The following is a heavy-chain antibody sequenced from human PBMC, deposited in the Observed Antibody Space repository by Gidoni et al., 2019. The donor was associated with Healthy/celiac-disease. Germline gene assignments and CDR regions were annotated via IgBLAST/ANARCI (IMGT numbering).Heavy chain of an antibody. D-gene: IGHD4-17*01. Sequence: QVQLVASGGGVAPPGRSLTFSCAASGFTLSSYGMHWVRPAPGKGLEWVAVIWYDGSNKYYADSVKGRFTISRDNSKNTLYLKMNSLRAEDTAVYYCARGDYGALSYFDYWAREPWSPSPQ. V-gene: IGHV3-33*01. CDR2: IWYDGSNK. J-gene: IGHJ4*02. CDR3: ARGDYGALSYFDY. CDR1: GFTLSSYG.